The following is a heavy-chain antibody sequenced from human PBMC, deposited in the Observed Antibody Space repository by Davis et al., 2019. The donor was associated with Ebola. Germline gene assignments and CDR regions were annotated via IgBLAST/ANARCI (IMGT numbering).Heavy chain of an antibody. V-gene: IGHV3-23*01. D-gene: IGHD3-16*01. J-gene: IGHJ6*02. CDR1: GFTFSSYS. CDR3: AKDGVRRGSPLGYYGMDV. CDR2: ISGSGGST. Sequence: PGGSLRLSCAASGFTFSSYSMNWVRQAPGKGLEWVSAISGSGGSTYYADSVKGRFTISRDNSKNTLYLQMNSLRAEDTAVYYCAKDGVRRGSPLGYYGMDVWGQGTTVTVSS.